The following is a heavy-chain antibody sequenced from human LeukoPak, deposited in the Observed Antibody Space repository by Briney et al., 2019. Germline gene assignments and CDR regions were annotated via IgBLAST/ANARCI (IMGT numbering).Heavy chain of an antibody. J-gene: IGHJ4*02. Sequence: SETLSLTCTVSGGSISSGGYYWSWIRQHPGKGLEWIGYIYYSGSTYYNPSLKSRVTISVDTSKNQFSLKPSSVTAADTAVYYCAREGRGSDHIDYWGQGTLVTVSS. CDR1: GGSISSGGYY. CDR3: AREGRGSDHIDY. V-gene: IGHV4-31*03. CDR2: IYYSGST. D-gene: IGHD3-10*01.